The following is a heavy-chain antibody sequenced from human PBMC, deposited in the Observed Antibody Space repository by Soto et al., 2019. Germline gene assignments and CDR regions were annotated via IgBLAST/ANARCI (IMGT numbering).Heavy chain of an antibody. Sequence: EVQLLESGGGLVQPGGSLRLSCAASGFTFSTYAMTWIRQAPGKGLEWVSCITDNSASTDYADSVKGRFTISRDNSKNTLYLQMNSLRAEDTAVYYCAKRGNRDFGSGSYPNWGQGTLVTVSS. CDR3: AKRGNRDFGSGSYPN. D-gene: IGHD3-10*01. CDR1: GFTFSTYA. J-gene: IGHJ4*02. CDR2: ITDNSAST. V-gene: IGHV3-23*01.